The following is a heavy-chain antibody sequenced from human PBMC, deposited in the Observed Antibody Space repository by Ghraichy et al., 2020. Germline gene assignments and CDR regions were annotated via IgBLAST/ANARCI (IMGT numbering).Heavy chain of an antibody. J-gene: IGHJ2*01. Sequence: SETLSLTCTVSGGSISSYYWSWIRQPPGKGLEWIGYIYYSGSTNYNPSLKSRVTISVDTSKNQFSLKLSSVTAADTAVYYCVRGGPPDYGSGIPPHWYFDLWGRGTLVTVSS. V-gene: IGHV4-59*01. D-gene: IGHD3-10*01. CDR1: GGSISSYY. CDR2: IYYSGST. CDR3: VRGGPPDYGSGIPPHWYFDL.